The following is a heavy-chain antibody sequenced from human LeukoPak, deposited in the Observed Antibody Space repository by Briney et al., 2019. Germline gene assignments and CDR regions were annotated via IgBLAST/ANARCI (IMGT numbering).Heavy chain of an antibody. J-gene: IGHJ4*02. CDR3: TTGPYVWGSDFDY. Sequence: GGSLRLSCAASGFTFSNAWMSWVRQAPGKGLEWVGRIKSKTDGGTTDYAAPVKGRFTISRDDSKNTLYLQMNSLKTEDTAVYYCTTGPYVWGSDFDYWGQGTLVTVSS. V-gene: IGHV3-15*01. CDR1: GFTFSNAW. CDR2: IKSKTDGGTT. D-gene: IGHD3-16*01.